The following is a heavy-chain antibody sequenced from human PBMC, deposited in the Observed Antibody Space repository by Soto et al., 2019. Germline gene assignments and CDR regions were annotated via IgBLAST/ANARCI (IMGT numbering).Heavy chain of an antibody. V-gene: IGHV4-34*01. CDR2: INHSGST. CDR1: GGSFSGYY. D-gene: IGHD3-9*01. Sequence: SETLSLTCAVYGGSFSGYYWSWIRQPPGKGLERIGEINHSGSTNYNPSLKSRVTISVDTSKNQFSLKLSSVTAAVTVVYYCARGVIVRYGYYFDYWGQGTLVTVSS. J-gene: IGHJ4*02. CDR3: ARGVIVRYGYYFDY.